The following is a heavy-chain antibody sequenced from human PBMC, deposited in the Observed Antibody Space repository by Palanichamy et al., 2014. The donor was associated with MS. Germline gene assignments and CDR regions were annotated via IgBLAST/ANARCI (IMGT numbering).Heavy chain of an antibody. D-gene: IGHD3/OR15-3a*01. Sequence: QVQLKQWGTGLLRPSETLSLTCAVYGGSLTGYYWSWIRQTPGERLEWIGEVNHNGVTNYNPSLKSRIIVSVDPSKNQFSLKMTSVTAADGAVYYRVRGGVWTRGRIFKDVTNPFDFWGQGTTVTVSS. CDR3: VRGGVWTRGRIFKDVTNPFDF. J-gene: IGHJ4*02. CDR1: GGSLTGYY. V-gene: IGHV4-34*02. CDR2: VNHNGVT.